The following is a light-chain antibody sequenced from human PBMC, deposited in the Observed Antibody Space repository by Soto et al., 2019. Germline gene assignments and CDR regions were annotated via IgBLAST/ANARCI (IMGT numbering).Light chain of an antibody. V-gene: IGKV1-16*01. Sequence: DIQMTQSPSSLSASVGDSVTITCRASQGINKFLAWFQQKPGTAPKSLISTASRLQSGVPPRFSGSGSGTHFTLTINNLQPEDFATYYCQQYESFPLTFGGGTKVDIK. CDR1: QGINKF. J-gene: IGKJ4*01. CDR2: TAS. CDR3: QQYESFPLT.